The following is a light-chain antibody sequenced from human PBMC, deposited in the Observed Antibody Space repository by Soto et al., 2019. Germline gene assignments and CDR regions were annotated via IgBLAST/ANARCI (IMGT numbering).Light chain of an antibody. V-gene: IGKV1-5*03. Sequence: DIQMTQSPSTLSASVGDRVTITCRASQTINSWLAWYQQKPGEAPKLLIYKASTLHSGVPSRFSGSESGTEFTLTISCLQPDDFATYYCQQYNSYSSLTVGGGTKVEIK. CDR1: QTINSW. CDR3: QQYNSYSSLT. CDR2: KAS. J-gene: IGKJ4*01.